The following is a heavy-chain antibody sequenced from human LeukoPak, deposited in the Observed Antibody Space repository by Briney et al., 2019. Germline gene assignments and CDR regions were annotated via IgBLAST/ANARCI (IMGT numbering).Heavy chain of an antibody. V-gene: IGHV4-34*01. CDR3: ARARCSGGSCYPNWFDP. D-gene: IGHD2-15*01. CDR2: INRGST. Sequence: SETLSLTCAVYGESFSDFFWNWIRQPPGKGLEWIGEINRGSTNYNPSLKSRVTISIDPSKNQFSLKMRSVTAADTAAYYCARARCSGGSCYPNWFDPWGQGTLVTVSS. J-gene: IGHJ5*02. CDR1: GESFSDFF.